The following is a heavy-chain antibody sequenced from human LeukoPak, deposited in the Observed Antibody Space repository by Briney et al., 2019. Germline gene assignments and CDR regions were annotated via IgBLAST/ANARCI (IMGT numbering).Heavy chain of an antibody. CDR1: GYTFTSYA. CDR2: INTGTGNP. CDR3: ATLDILTGYYLDY. D-gene: IGHD3-9*01. J-gene: IGHJ4*02. Sequence: GASVKVSCKTSGYTFTSYAMNWVRQAPGQGLEFMGWINTGTGNPTYAQGFTGRFVFSLDTSVSTAYLQISSLKAEDTAVYYCATLDILTGYYLDYWGQGTLVTVSS. V-gene: IGHV7-4-1*02.